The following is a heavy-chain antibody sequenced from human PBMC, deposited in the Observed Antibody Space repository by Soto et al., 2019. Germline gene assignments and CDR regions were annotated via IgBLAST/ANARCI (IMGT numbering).Heavy chain of an antibody. CDR1: GGSISSSSYY. V-gene: IGHV4-39*01. Sequence: QLQLQESGPGLVKPSETLSLTCTVSGGSISSSSYYWGWIRQPPGKGLEWIGSIYYSGSTYYNPSLKGRVTISVDTSTNQFSLKLSSVTAADTAVYYCARHAVYGGNWYFDLWGRGTLVTVSS. J-gene: IGHJ2*01. CDR3: ARHAVYGGNWYFDL. CDR2: IYYSGST. D-gene: IGHD4-17*01.